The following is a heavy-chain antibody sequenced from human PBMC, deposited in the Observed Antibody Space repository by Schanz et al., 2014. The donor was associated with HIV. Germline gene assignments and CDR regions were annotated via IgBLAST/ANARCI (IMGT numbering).Heavy chain of an antibody. J-gene: IGHJ4*02. Sequence: QVQLVESGGGVVQPGRSLRLSCAASGFTFSSYWMHWVRQTPGKGLEWVAVIWYDGSNKYYADSVKGRFTISRDNSKNTLYLQMNSLRVEDTAVYYCARDLPNPYFDFSGPAGDYWGQGALVTVSS. CDR3: ARDLPNPYFDFSGPAGDY. CDR1: GFTFSSYW. D-gene: IGHD3-22*01. CDR2: IWYDGSNK. V-gene: IGHV3-33*08.